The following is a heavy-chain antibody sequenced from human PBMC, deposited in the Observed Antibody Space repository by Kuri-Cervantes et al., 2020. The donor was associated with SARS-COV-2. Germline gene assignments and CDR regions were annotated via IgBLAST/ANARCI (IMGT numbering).Heavy chain of an antibody. V-gene: IGHV3-23*03. CDR3: AKDLGDYGMTS. CDR2: IYSGGGST. Sequence: GGSLRLSCAASGFTFSSYAMSWVRQAPGKGLEWVSVIYSGGGSTYYADSVKGRFTISRDNSKNTLYLQMNSLRAEDTAVYYCAKDLGDYGMTSGAKGPRSPSP. D-gene: IGHD3-16*01. J-gene: IGHJ6*02. CDR1: GFTFSSYA.